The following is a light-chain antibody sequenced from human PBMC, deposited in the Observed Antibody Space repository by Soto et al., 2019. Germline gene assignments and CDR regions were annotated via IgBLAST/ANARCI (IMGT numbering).Light chain of an antibody. CDR3: QHYNTYSCT. CDR2: KAS. CDR1: QSTSTW. V-gene: IGKV1-5*03. J-gene: IGKJ2*02. Sequence: DIQMTQSPSTLSASVGDRVTITCRASQSTSTWLAWYQQKPGKAPKLLIYKASSLESGVPSRFSGRGSGTEFTLTISGLQPDDFATYYCQHYNTYSCTFGQGPKLEL.